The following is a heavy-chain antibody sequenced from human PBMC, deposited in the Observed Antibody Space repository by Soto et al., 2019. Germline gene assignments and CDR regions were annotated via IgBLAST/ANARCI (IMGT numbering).Heavy chain of an antibody. J-gene: IGHJ6*02. CDR3: AGDSSSWYDRKYYGMDV. D-gene: IGHD6-13*01. Sequence: QVQLVQSGAEVKKPGASVKVSCKASGYTFTSYYMHWVRQAPGQGLEWMGIINPSGGSTSYAQKFQGRVTMTRDTSTSIVYMELSSLRSEDTAVYYCAGDSSSWYDRKYYGMDVWGQGTTVTVSS. CDR2: INPSGGST. CDR1: GYTFTSYY. V-gene: IGHV1-46*01.